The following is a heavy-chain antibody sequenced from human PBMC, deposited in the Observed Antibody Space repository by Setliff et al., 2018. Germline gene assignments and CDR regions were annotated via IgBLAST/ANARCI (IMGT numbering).Heavy chain of an antibody. Sequence: ASVKVSCKASGYTFTSYGISWVRQAPGQGLEWMGWINAGNGNTKYSQKFQGRVTITRDTSASTAYMELSSLRSEDTAVYYCARDPRQNDNFWSGYYYYYYYGMDVWGQGTTVT. V-gene: IGHV1-3*01. CDR3: ARDPRQNDNFWSGYYYYYYYGMDV. CDR1: GYTFTSYG. J-gene: IGHJ6*02. D-gene: IGHD3-3*01. CDR2: INAGNGNT.